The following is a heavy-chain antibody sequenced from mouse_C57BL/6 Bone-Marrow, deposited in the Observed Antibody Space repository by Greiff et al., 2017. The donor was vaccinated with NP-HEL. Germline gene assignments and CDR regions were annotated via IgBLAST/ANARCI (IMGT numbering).Heavy chain of an antibody. J-gene: IGHJ3*01. CDR3: AREGSTVVAKFAY. Sequence: VQLKQSGPELVKPGDSVKISCKASGYSFTGYFMNWVMQSHGKSLEWIGRINPYNGDTFSNQKFKGKATLTVDKSSSTAHMELRSLTSEDSAVYYCAREGSTVVAKFAYWGQGTLVTVSA. V-gene: IGHV1-20*01. CDR2: INPYNGDT. D-gene: IGHD1-1*01. CDR1: GYSFTGYF.